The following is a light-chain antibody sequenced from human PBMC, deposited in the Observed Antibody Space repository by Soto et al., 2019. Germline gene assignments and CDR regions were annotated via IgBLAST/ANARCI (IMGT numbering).Light chain of an antibody. Sequence: DIQMTQSPSSLSASVGYSFTITCRASQDINNFLAWFQQKTGKAPKSLIFAASSLHSGVPSRYSGSGSGTDFTLTISSLQAEDFGTYYCQHYDGYPQTFGQGTRLEIK. J-gene: IGKJ5*01. CDR3: QHYDGYPQT. CDR2: AAS. V-gene: IGKV1-16*01. CDR1: QDINNF.